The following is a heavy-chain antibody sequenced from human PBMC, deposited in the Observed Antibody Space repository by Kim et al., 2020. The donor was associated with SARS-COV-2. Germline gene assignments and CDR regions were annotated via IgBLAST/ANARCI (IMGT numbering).Heavy chain of an antibody. V-gene: IGHV1-18*01. D-gene: IGHD3-22*01. J-gene: IGHJ4*02. CDR3: ARVPGYYDSSGPDY. Sequence: AQKPQGRVTMTTDTSTSTAYMELRSLRSDDTAVYYCARVPGYYDSSGPDYWGQGTLVTVSS.